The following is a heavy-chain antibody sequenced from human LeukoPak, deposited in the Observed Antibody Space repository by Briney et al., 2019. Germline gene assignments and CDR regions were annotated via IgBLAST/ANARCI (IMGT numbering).Heavy chain of an antibody. J-gene: IGHJ6*02. Sequence: GGSLRLSCAATGFTFRSHAMNWVRQAPGKGLEWVSGIGGSGGRTYYADSVTGRFTISRDNSKDTVYLQMNSLRAADTAVYYCARGRIAVALYYGMDVWGHGTTVTVFS. CDR2: IGGSGGRT. CDR3: ARGRIAVALYYGMDV. CDR1: GFTFRSHA. D-gene: IGHD6-19*01. V-gene: IGHV3-23*01.